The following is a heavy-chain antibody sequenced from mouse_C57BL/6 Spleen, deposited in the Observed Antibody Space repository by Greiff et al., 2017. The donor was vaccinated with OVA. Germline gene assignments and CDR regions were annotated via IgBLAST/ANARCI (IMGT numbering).Heavy chain of an antibody. D-gene: IGHD1-1*01. CDR2: INPYNGGT. CDR3: ARTTVVAKNWYFDV. J-gene: IGHJ1*03. CDR1: GYTFTDYY. V-gene: IGHV1-19*01. Sequence: EVQVVESGPVLVKPGASVKMSCKASGYTFTDYYMNWVKQSHGKSLEWIGVINPYNGGTSYNQKFKGKATLTVDKSSSTAYMELNSLTSEDSAVYYCARTTVVAKNWYFDVWGTGTTVTVSS.